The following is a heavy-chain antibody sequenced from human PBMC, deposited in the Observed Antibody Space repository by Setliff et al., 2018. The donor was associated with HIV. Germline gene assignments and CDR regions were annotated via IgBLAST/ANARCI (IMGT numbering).Heavy chain of an antibody. CDR2: ISSSGSTI. J-gene: IGHJ3*02. CDR3: AREGRSRAVVTARRGAFDI. Sequence: LRLSCAASGFTFSSYEMNWVRQAPGKGLEWVSYISSSGSTIYYADSVKGRFTISRDNAKNSLYLQMNSLRAEDTAVYYCAREGRSRAVVTARRGAFDIWGQGTMVTVSS. V-gene: IGHV3-48*03. D-gene: IGHD2-15*01. CDR1: GFTFSSYE.